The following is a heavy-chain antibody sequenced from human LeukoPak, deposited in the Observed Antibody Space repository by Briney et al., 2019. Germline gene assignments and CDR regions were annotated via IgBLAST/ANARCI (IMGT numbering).Heavy chain of an antibody. D-gene: IGHD2-2*01. CDR2: INSNSGGT. CDR3: AREEADCTSCYALDY. V-gene: IGHV1-2*06. CDR1: GYTFTGYY. Sequence: GASVKVSCKASGYTFTGYYIHWVRQAPGQGLEWMGRINSNSGGTNYAQKFQGSGTMTRDTSISTAYMELSRLTSDDTAVYYCAREEADCTSCYALDYWGQGTLITVSS. J-gene: IGHJ4*02.